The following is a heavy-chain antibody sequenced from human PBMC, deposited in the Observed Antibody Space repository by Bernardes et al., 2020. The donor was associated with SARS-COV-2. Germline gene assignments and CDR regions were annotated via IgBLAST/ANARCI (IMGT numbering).Heavy chain of an antibody. CDR3: AREVGWDDVGNAFDV. J-gene: IGHJ3*01. D-gene: IGHD1-1*01. CDR1: GFSFNSYT. V-gene: IGHV3-21*01. Sequence: GGSLRLSCAASGFSFNSYTINWVRQAPGKGLEWVSSISSSGTYIYYADSVKGRFTISRDNAKDSLYLQMNSLRAEDTAVYYCAREVGWDDVGNAFDVWGQGKMVTVSS. CDR2: ISSSGTYI.